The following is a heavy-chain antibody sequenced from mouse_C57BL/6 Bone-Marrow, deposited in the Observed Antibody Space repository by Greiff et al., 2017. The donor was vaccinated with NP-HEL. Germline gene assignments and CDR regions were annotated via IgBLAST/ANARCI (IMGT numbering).Heavy chain of an antibody. Sequence: EVQGVESGGGLVKPGGSLKLSCAASGFTFSSYAMSWVRQTPEKRLEWVATISDGGSYTYYPDNVKGRFTISRDNAKNNLYLQMSHLKSEDTAMYYCARDNYSFYAMDYWGQGTSVTVSS. CDR2: ISDGGSYT. D-gene: IGHD2-12*01. J-gene: IGHJ4*01. CDR1: GFTFSSYA. CDR3: ARDNYSFYAMDY. V-gene: IGHV5-4*01.